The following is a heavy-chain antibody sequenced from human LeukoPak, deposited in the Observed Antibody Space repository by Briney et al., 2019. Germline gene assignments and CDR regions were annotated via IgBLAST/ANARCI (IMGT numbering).Heavy chain of an antibody. D-gene: IGHD3-3*01. Sequence: PGGSLRLSCAASGFTFSNAWMSWVRQAPGKGLEWDGRIKSKTDGGTTDYAAPVKGRFTISRDDSKNTLYLQMNSLKTEDTAVYYCTTHYHSYDFWSGYYNGNWFDPWGQGTLVTVSS. CDR1: GFTFSNAW. CDR3: TTHYHSYDFWSGYYNGNWFDP. J-gene: IGHJ5*02. V-gene: IGHV3-15*01. CDR2: IKSKTDGGTT.